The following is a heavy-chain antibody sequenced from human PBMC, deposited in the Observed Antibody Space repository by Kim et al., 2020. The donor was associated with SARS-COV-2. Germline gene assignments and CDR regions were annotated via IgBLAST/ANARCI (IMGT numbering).Heavy chain of an antibody. CDR2: ISGSGGST. J-gene: IGHJ5*02. CDR1: GFTFSSYA. CDR3: ARRLEPGIAAAVIGLDWFDP. V-gene: IGHV3-23*01. D-gene: IGHD6-13*01. Sequence: GGSLRLSCAASGFTFSSYAMSWVRQAPGKGLEWVSAISGSGGSTYYADSVKGRFTISRDNSKNTLYLQMNSLGAEDTAVYYCARRLEPGIAAAVIGLDWFDPWGQGTLVPVSS.